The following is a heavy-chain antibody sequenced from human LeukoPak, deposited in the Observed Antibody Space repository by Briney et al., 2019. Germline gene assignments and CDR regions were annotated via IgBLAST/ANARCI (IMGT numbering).Heavy chain of an antibody. V-gene: IGHV1-69*01. CDR3: ARDSIGYCSSTSCYRFDY. Sequence: GTFSSYAXXWVRQAPGQGLEWMXXIIPIFGTANYAQKFQGRVTITADESTSTAYMELSSLRSEDTAVYYCARDSIGYCSSTSCYRFDYWGQGTLVTVSS. CDR2: IIPIFGTA. CDR1: GTFSSYA. D-gene: IGHD2-2*02. J-gene: IGHJ4*02.